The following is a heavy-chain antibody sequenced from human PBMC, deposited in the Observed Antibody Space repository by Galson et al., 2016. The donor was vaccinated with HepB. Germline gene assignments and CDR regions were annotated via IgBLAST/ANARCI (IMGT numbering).Heavy chain of an antibody. CDR2: ISAYNGIT. V-gene: IGHV1-18*01. CDR3: AREGGTKKWFDP. J-gene: IGHJ5*02. D-gene: IGHD3-16*01. CDR1: GYTFTNYG. Sequence: SVKVSCKASGYTFTNYGITWVRQAPGQGLEWMGWISAYNGITNYAQNLQGRVTMTRDTSTSIAYMELRSLRSDDTAVYYCAREGGTKKWFDPWGQGTLVTVSS.